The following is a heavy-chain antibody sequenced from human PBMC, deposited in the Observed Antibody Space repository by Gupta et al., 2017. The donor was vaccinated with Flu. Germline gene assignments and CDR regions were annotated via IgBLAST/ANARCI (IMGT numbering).Heavy chain of an antibody. V-gene: IGHV3-21*01. J-gene: IGHJ4*02. CDR3: ARSWETSGNFDY. Sequence: EVQLVDSVGVLVPPGGSLRLSCAASGFTFSSYSMNWVRQAPGKGLEWVSYISSSSSYIYYADSVKGRFTISRDNAKNSLYLQMNSLRAEDTAVYYCARSWETSGNFDYWGQGTLVTVSS. CDR2: ISSSSSYI. D-gene: IGHD1-26*01. CDR1: GFTFSSYS.